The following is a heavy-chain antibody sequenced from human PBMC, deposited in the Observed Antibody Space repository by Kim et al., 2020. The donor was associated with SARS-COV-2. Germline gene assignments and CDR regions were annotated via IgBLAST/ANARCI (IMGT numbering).Heavy chain of an antibody. D-gene: IGHD3-22*01. CDR1: GYTFTGYY. V-gene: IGHV1-2*02. Sequence: ASVKVSCKASGYTFTGYYMHWVRQAPGQGREWMGWINPNSGGTNYAQKFQGRVTMTRDTSISTAYMELSRLRSDDTAVYYSARAKGYYDSSGSIDYWGQGTLVTVSS. CDR3: ARAKGYYDSSGSIDY. CDR2: INPNSGGT. J-gene: IGHJ4*02.